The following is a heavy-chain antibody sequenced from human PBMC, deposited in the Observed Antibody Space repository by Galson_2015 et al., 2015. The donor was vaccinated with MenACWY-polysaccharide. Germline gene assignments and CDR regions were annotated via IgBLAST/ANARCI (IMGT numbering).Heavy chain of an antibody. CDR3: ARGGKYYYDSSGYLNWFDP. Sequence: SVKVSCKASGYSFSSYDINWVRQTTGQGLEWMGRMNPNSGNTGYAQKFQGGVTMTRNTSISIAYMELSSLRSEDTAVYYCARGGKYYYDSSGYLNWFDPWGQGTLVTVSS. V-gene: IGHV1-8*01. CDR2: MNPNSGNT. CDR1: GYSFSSYD. J-gene: IGHJ5*02. D-gene: IGHD3-22*01.